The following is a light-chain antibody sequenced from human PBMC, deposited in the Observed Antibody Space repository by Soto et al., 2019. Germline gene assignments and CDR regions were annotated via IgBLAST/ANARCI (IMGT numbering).Light chain of an antibody. CDR1: NIGSKS. J-gene: IGLJ2*01. V-gene: IGLV3-21*01. CDR3: QVWDSSSDHVV. Sequence: SYELTQPPSVSVAPGKTARITCGGNNIGSKSVHWYQQKPGQAPVLVISYDSDRPSGIPERFSGSNSGNTATLTISRVEAGDEADYSCQVWDSSSDHVVFGGGTKLTVL. CDR2: YDS.